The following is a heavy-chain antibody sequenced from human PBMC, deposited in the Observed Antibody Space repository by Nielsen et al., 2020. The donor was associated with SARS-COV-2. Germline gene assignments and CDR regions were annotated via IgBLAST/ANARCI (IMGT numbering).Heavy chain of an antibody. CDR2: IFYRGNT. Sequence: SETLSLTCIVSGGSISSGSHYWSWIRQPPGKGLEWIGYIFYRGNTNYNPSLKSRVTISVDTSKNQFSPKLSSVTAADTAVYYCASRAEGLELWRRYFYYMDVWGKGTTVTVSS. J-gene: IGHJ6*03. CDR1: GGSISSGSHY. V-gene: IGHV4-61*01. D-gene: IGHD5-18*01. CDR3: ASRAEGLELWRRYFYYMDV.